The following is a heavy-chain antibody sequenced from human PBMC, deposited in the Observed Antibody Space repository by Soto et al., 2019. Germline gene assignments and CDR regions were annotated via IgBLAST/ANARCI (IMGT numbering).Heavy chain of an antibody. Sequence: QVKLQESGPGLVQPSQTLSLTCSVSGDPVSSGSYYWTWVRHHPVKGLEWIGYIYHTGSTYYNPSRQSLLIMSIDTSKNQFSLHLYSVTAADTAVYFCAAKLGTTHYFDFWGQGSLVAVSS. V-gene: IGHV4-31*01. CDR2: IYHTGST. CDR3: AAKLGTTHYFDF. D-gene: IGHD7-27*01. CDR1: GDPVSSGSYY. J-gene: IGHJ4*02.